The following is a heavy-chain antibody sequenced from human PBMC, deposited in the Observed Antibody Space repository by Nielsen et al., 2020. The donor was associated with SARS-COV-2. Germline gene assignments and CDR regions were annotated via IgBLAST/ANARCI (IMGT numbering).Heavy chain of an antibody. CDR3: AKDFHGSVADFFGN. V-gene: IGHV3-23*01. Sequence: GESLKISCPASGFTFSNSAMSWVRQTSGKGLEWVSGISGSGDRTDYADSVKGRVIISRDNSKNTLHLQMNSLRAEDTALYFCAKDFHGSVADFFGNWGQGTLVTVSS. J-gene: IGHJ4*02. CDR1: GFTFSNSA. D-gene: IGHD2-2*03. CDR2: ISGSGDRT.